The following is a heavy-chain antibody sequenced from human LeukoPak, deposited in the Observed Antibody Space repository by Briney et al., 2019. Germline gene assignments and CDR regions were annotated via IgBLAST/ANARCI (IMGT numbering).Heavy chain of an antibody. V-gene: IGHV1-2*04. CDR2: LNPNSGGT. CDR3: ARDQYYGSGSSAMDV. CDR1: GYTFPVYY. D-gene: IGHD3-10*01. Sequence: ASVKVSCKASGYTFPVYYMHWVRQAPGQGHGWMGWLNPNSGGTNYAQKFQGWVTMTRDTSISTAYMELSRLRSDDTAVFYCARDQYYGSGSSAMDVWGKGTTVTVSS. J-gene: IGHJ6*04.